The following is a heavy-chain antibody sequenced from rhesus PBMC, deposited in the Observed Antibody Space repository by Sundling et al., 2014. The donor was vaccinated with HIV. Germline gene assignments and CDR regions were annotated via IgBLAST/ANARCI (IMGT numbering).Heavy chain of an antibody. V-gene: IGHV4S9*01. CDR2: IHGSTGGT. Sequence: VQLQESGPGLVNSSETLSLTCAVSGGSISANYYWTWIRQPPGKGLEWIGNIHGSTGGTSHNPSLKGRVTISKDTSKNEFSLKLTSTTAADTAVYFCARESRDWTGYYIGSGYWGQGVLVIASA. J-gene: IGHJ4*01. CDR1: GGSISANYY. CDR3: ARESRDWTGYYIGSGY. D-gene: IGHD3-3*01.